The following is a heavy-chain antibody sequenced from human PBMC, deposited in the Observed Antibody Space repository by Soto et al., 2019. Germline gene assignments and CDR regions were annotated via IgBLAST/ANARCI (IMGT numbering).Heavy chain of an antibody. CDR3: AGSFDCSSTSCYTHDYYYYGMDV. Sequence: PSETLSLTCAVSGGSISSSSYYWGWIRQPPGKGLEWIGSIYYSGSTYYNPSLKSRVTISVDTSKNQFSLKLSSVTAADTAVYYCAGSFDCSSTSCYTHDYYYYGMDVWDQGTTVTVSS. J-gene: IGHJ6*02. CDR1: GGSISSSSYY. CDR2: IYYSGST. D-gene: IGHD2-2*02. V-gene: IGHV4-39*01.